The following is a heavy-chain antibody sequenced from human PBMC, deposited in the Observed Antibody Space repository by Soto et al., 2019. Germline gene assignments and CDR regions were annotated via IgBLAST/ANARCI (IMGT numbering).Heavy chain of an antibody. Sequence: QVQLVQSGAEEKKPGASVKDSCKASGYTFTSYAMHWVRQAPGQRLEWMGWINAGNGNTKYSQTFQGRVTITRDTSASTAYMELSSLRSEDTAVYYCARSIVVVTALDYWGQGTLVTVSS. J-gene: IGHJ4*02. V-gene: IGHV1-3*05. CDR1: GYTFTSYA. CDR2: INAGNGNT. D-gene: IGHD2-21*02. CDR3: ARSIVVVTALDY.